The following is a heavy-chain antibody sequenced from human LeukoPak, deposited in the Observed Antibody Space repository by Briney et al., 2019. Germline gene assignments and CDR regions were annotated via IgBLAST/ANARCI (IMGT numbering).Heavy chain of an antibody. CDR1: GGTFSSYA. Sequence: GASVKVSCKASGGTFSSYAISWVRQAPGQGLEWMGGIIPIFGTANYAQKFQGGVTITADESTSTAYMELSSLRSEDTAVYYCARDIVVVVAATYDYYYYGMDVWGQGTTVTVSS. D-gene: IGHD2-15*01. J-gene: IGHJ6*02. CDR2: IIPIFGTA. CDR3: ARDIVVVVAATYDYYYYGMDV. V-gene: IGHV1-69*01.